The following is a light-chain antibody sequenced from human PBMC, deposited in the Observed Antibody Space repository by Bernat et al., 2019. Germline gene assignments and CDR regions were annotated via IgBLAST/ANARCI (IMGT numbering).Light chain of an antibody. V-gene: IGKV1-17*01. CDR3: LQYDAYPLT. CDR1: QGIDTF. Sequence: DIQMTQSPSSLSASPGDRVTITCRASQGIDTFLIWYQQKPGKPPKRLIYDTFKLERGVPSRFSGSGSGTEFTLTISSLQPEDFATYYCLQYDAYPLTFGPGTKLDI. CDR2: DTF. J-gene: IGKJ3*01.